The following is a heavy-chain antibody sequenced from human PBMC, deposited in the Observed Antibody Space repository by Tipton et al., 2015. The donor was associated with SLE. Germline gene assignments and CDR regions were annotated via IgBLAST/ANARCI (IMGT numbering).Heavy chain of an antibody. D-gene: IGHD3-3*01. CDR1: GGSISSYY. J-gene: IGHJ3*02. V-gene: IGHV4-4*08. CDR2: IYTSGST. CDR3: ARDPSDFWSGYFVFDI. Sequence: TLSLTCTVSGGSISSYYWSWIRQPPGKGLEWIGYIYTSGSTNYNPSLKSRVTISVDTSKNQFSLKLSSVTAADTAVYYCARDPSDFWSGYFVFDIWGQGTMVTVSS.